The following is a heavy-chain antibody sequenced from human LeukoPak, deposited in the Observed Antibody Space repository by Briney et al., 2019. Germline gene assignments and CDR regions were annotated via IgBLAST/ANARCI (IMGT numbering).Heavy chain of an antibody. Sequence: GGSLRLSCAASGFTFSSYVMHWVRQAPGKGLEWVAFIRYDGSYKYYADSVKGRFTISRDNSKNTLYLQMNSLRAEDTAVYYCARDWITMVRGVIITPRYYYYYYMDVWGKGTTVTVSS. J-gene: IGHJ6*03. CDR1: GFTFSSYV. CDR2: IRYDGSYK. V-gene: IGHV3-30*02. CDR3: ARDWITMVRGVIITPRYYYYYYMDV. D-gene: IGHD3-10*01.